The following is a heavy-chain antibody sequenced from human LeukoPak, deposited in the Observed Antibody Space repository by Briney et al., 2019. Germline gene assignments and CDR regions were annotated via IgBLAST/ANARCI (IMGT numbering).Heavy chain of an antibody. D-gene: IGHD6-19*01. V-gene: IGHV4-4*07. J-gene: IGHJ6*02. CDR1: GGSISSYY. Sequence: SETLSLTCTVSGGSISSYYWSWIRQPAGKGLEWIGRIYTSGSTNYNPSLKSRVTMSVDTSKNQFSLKLSSVTAADTAVYFCARSIVVAGIVSDFYYYGMDVWGQGTTVTVSS. CDR2: IYTSGST. CDR3: ARSIVVAGIVSDFYYYGMDV.